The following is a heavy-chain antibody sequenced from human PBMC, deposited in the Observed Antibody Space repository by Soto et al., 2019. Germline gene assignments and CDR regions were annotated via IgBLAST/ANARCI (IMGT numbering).Heavy chain of an antibody. V-gene: IGHV4-59*01. CDR3: AIVTPPLVVRYVDWFDP. Sequence: SETLSLTCTVSGGSISSYYWSWIRQPPGKGLEWIGYIYYSGSTNYNPSLKSRVTISVYTSKNQFSLKLSSVTAAATAVYYCAIVTPPLVVRYVDWFDPWGQVTLVTVS. CDR2: IYYSGST. D-gene: IGHD2-15*01. J-gene: IGHJ5*02. CDR1: GGSISSYY.